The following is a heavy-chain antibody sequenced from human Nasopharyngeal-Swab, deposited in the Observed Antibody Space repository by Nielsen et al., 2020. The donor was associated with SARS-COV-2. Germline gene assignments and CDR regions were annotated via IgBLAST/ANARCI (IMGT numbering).Heavy chain of an antibody. CDR3: ARARGALPFADAFDI. V-gene: IGHV3-53*01. J-gene: IGHJ3*02. D-gene: IGHD1-26*01. CDR2: IYSGGST. CDR1: GFTVSSNY. Sequence: GGSLRLSCAASGFTVSSNYMSWVRQAPGKGLEWVSVIYSGGSTYYADSVKGRFTISRDNSKNTLYLQMNSLRAEDTAMYYCARARGALPFADAFDIWGQGTMVTVSS.